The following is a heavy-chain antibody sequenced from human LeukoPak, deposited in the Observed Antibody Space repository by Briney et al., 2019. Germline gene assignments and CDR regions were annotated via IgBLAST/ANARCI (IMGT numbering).Heavy chain of an antibody. CDR1: GYTFTGYY. V-gene: IGHV1-2*02. Sequence: ASVKVSCKASGYTFTGYYMHWVRQAPGQGLEWMGWINPNSGGTNYAQKFQGRVTMTRDTSISTAYMELSRLRSDDTAVYYCASMDYGDYGRRYFDYWGQGTLVTVSS. D-gene: IGHD4-17*01. CDR3: ASMDYGDYGRRYFDY. J-gene: IGHJ4*02. CDR2: INPNSGGT.